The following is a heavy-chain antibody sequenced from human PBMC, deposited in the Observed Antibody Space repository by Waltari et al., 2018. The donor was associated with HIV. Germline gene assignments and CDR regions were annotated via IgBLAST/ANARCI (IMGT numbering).Heavy chain of an antibody. V-gene: IGHV3-74*01. CDR2: INSDGSST. D-gene: IGHD3-22*01. J-gene: IGHJ3*02. CDR1: GFTFSSYW. CDR3: ARDLDYYDSSGTGYAFDI. Sequence: EVQLVESGGGLVQPGGSLRLSCAASGFTFSSYWMHWVRQAPGKGLLWVSRINSDGSSTSYADSVKGRFTISRDNAKNTLYLQMNSLRAEDTAVYYCARDLDYYDSSGTGYAFDIWGQGTMVTVSS.